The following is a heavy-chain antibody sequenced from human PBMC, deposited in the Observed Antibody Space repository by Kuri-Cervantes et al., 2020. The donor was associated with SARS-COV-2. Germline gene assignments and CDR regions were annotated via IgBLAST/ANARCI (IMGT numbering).Heavy chain of an antibody. CDR2: IYHSGAT. V-gene: IGHV4-30-2*01. D-gene: IGHD3-9*01. Sequence: LRLSCGVSGGSISSVGYSWNWTRQPPGKGLEWIGYIYHSGATLYNPSVKSRVTMSIDKSKNQFSLKLRSVTAADTAVYYCARVRYFDYLRVNFFDYWGQGSLVTVSS. J-gene: IGHJ4*02. CDR3: ARVRYFDYLRVNFFDY. CDR1: GGSISSVGYS.